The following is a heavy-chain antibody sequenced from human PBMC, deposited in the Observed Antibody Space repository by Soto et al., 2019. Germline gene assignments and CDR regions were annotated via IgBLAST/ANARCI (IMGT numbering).Heavy chain of an antibody. CDR2: ISYDGSNK. Sequence: PGGSLRLSCAASGFTFSSYAMHWVRQAPGKGLEWVAVISYDGSNKYYADSVKGRFTISRDNSKNTLYLQMNSLRAEDTAVYYCAEVGPSVGIWGQGTMVTVSS. J-gene: IGHJ3*02. CDR3: AEVGPSVGI. CDR1: GFTFSSYA. V-gene: IGHV3-30-3*01. D-gene: IGHD1-26*01.